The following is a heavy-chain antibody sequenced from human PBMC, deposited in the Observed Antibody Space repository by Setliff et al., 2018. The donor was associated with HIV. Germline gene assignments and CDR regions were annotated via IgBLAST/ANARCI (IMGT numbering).Heavy chain of an antibody. Sequence: SETLSLTCTVSGASISSHNYYWGWIRQSPGKGLEWIASIRSSGDTYYNPSLQSRVIISVDTSNNQISLKLTSVTAADTAVYYCTIPAFGIGGGADFDSWGQGTLVTVSS. CDR3: TIPAFGIGGGADFDS. CDR1: GASISSHNYY. V-gene: IGHV4-39*01. J-gene: IGHJ4*02. CDR2: IRSSGDT. D-gene: IGHD3-3*01.